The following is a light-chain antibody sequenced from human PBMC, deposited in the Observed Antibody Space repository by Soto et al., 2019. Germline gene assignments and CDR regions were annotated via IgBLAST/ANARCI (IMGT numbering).Light chain of an antibody. V-gene: IGLV2-14*03. CDR3: SSFSSSTTPVV. CDR1: SSDVGGYKS. J-gene: IGLJ2*01. Sequence: QSALTQPASVSGSPGQSITISCTGTSSDVGGYKSVSWYQEHPGKPPKLIIYGVDNRPSGVSNRFSGSKSGDTASLTISGLRAEDEADYFCSSFSSSTTPVVFGGGTKLTVL. CDR2: GVD.